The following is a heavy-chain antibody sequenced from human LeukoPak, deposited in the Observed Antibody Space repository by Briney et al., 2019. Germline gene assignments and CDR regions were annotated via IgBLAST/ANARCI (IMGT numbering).Heavy chain of an antibody. V-gene: IGHV3-7*01. D-gene: IGHD1-14*01. CDR3: ARDSAQTDSYYYYYYYMDV. Sequence: GGSLRLACAASGFTFSSYWMSWLRQAPGKGLEWVANIKQDGSEKYYVDSVKGRFTISRDNAKNSLYLQMNSLRAEDTAVYYCARDSAQTDSYYYYYYYMDVWGKGTTVTVSS. CDR2: IKQDGSEK. J-gene: IGHJ6*03. CDR1: GFTFSSYW.